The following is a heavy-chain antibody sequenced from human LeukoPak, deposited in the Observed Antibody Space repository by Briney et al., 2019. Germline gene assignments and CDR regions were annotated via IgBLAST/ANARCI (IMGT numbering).Heavy chain of an antibody. CDR3: VLGVSGATVSDY. V-gene: IGHV3-73*01. CDR1: GFTFSDST. Sequence: GGSLKLSCAASGFTFSDSTVHWVRQAPGKGLEWVGRIRNKAYSYATAYAASLRGRFTISRDDSRHTASLQMNSLTTEETAVYYCVLGVSGATVSDYWGQGTLVTVSS. CDR2: IRNKAYSYAT. J-gene: IGHJ4*02. D-gene: IGHD1-26*01.